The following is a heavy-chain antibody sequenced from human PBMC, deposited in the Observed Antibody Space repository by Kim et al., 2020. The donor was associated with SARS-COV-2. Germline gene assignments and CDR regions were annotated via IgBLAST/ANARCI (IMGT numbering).Heavy chain of an antibody. CDR3: ARDTQKRNAFNM. D-gene: IGHD6-25*01. CDR2: IYVNGDT. J-gene: IGHJ3*02. V-gene: IGHV3-66*01. CDR1: GFTVSSDY. Sequence: GGSLRLSCAASGFTVSSDYMTWVRQAPGKGLEWVSVIYVNGDTHYADSVKGRFTISRDNSKNTLYLQMNSLRAEDTALYYCARDTQKRNAFNMWGRGTMV.